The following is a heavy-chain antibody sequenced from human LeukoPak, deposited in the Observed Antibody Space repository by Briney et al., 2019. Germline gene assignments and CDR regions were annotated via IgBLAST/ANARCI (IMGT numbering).Heavy chain of an antibody. D-gene: IGHD2-2*01. CDR2: TYYRSKWII. V-gene: IGHV6-1*01. CDR1: GDSFSSSSSA. CDR3: ARRLTQYDCFDP. Sequence: SQTLSLTCAISGDSFSSSSSAWSWIRQSPSRGLEWLGRTYYRSKWIIDYAVSVESRITINPDTSKNQFSLQLNSVTPEDTAVYYCARRLTQYDCFDPWGQGILVTVSS. J-gene: IGHJ5*02.